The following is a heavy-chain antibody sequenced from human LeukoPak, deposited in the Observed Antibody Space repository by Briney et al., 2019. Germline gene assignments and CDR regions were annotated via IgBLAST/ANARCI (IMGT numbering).Heavy chain of an antibody. CDR2: IIPIFGTA. D-gene: IGHD6-19*01. CDR1: GGTFSSYA. J-gene: IGHJ4*02. V-gene: IGHV1-69*05. CDR3: ARARAVAGNGDFDY. Sequence: GASVKVSCKASGGTFSSYAISWVRQAPGQGLEWMGGIIPIFGTANYAQKFQGSVTITTDESTSTAYMELSSLRSEDTAVYYCARARAVAGNGDFDYWGQGTLVTVSS.